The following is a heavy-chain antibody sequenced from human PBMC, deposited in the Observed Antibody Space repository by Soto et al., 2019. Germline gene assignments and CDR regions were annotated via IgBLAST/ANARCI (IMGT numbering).Heavy chain of an antibody. V-gene: IGHV3-30-3*01. CDR2: ISYDGSNK. Sequence: QVQLVESGGGVVQPGRSLRLSCAASGFTFSSYAMHWVRQAPGKGLEWVAVISYDGSNKYYADSVKGRFTISRDNSKNTLYLQMNSLRAEDTAVYYCARGHSSSIAARPDYLGQGTLVTVSS. CDR1: GFTFSSYA. J-gene: IGHJ4*02. D-gene: IGHD6-6*01. CDR3: ARGHSSSIAARPDY.